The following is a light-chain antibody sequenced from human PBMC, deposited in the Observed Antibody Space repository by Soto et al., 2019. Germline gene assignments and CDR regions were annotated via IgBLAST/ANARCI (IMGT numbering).Light chain of an antibody. V-gene: IGLV9-49*01. Sequence: QAVVTQPPSASASLGASVTLTCTLSSGYSNYKVDWYQRRPGKGPRFVMRVGTGGIVGSKGDGIPDRFSVLGSGLNRYLTIKNIQEEDESDYHCGADLGSGSNFVSWVFGGGTKVTVL. J-gene: IGLJ3*02. CDR1: SGYSNYK. CDR2: VGTGGIVG. CDR3: GADLGSGSNFVSWV.